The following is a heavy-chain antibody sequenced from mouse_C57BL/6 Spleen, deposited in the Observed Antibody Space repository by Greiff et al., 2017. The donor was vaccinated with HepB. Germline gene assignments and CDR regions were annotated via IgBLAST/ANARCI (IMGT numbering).Heavy chain of an antibody. CDR3: ASFITTVVAPPWYFDV. V-gene: IGHV1-19*01. Sequence: EVKVVESGPVLVKPGASVKMSCKASGYTFTDYYMNWVKQSHGKSLEWIGVINPYNGGTSYNQKFKGKATLTVDKSSSTAYMELNSLTSEDSAVYYCASFITTVVAPPWYFDVWGTGTTVTVSS. CDR1: GYTFTDYY. J-gene: IGHJ1*03. D-gene: IGHD1-1*01. CDR2: INPYNGGT.